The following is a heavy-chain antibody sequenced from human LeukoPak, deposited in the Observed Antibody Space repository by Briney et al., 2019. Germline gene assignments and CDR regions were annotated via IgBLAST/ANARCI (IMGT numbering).Heavy chain of an antibody. J-gene: IGHJ4*02. CDR1: GFTFSSYE. Sequence: GGSLRLSCAASGFTFSSYEMNWVRQAPGKGLEWVSYISSSGSTIYYADPVKGRFTISRDNAKNSLYLQMNSLRAEDTAVYYCAGIAAAGTWYFDYWGQGTRVTVPS. V-gene: IGHV3-48*03. CDR2: ISSSGSTI. D-gene: IGHD6-13*01. CDR3: AGIAAAGTWYFDY.